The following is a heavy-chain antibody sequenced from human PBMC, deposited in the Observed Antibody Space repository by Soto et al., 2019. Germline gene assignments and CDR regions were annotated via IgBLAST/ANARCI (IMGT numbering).Heavy chain of an antibody. D-gene: IGHD2-15*01. CDR1: GYTFTSYA. CDR3: ARGCSGGSCYLGWFDP. Sequence: SVKVSFKASGYTFTSYAMHWVRQAPGQRLEWMGWINAGNGNTKYSQKFQGRVTITRDTSASTAYMELSSLRSEDTAVYYCARGCSGGSCYLGWFDPWGQGTLVTVSS. CDR2: INAGNGNT. V-gene: IGHV1-3*01. J-gene: IGHJ5*02.